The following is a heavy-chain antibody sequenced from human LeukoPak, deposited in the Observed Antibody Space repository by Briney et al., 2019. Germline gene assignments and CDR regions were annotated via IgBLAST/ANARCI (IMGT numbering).Heavy chain of an antibody. CDR3: ARENIVGYCTNGVCYRKYNWFDP. CDR1: GFTFSSYW. D-gene: IGHD2-8*01. Sequence: GGSLRLSCAASGFTFSSYWMSWVRQAPGKGLEWVANIKQDGSEKYYVDSVKGRFTISRDNAKNSLYLQMNSLRAEDTAVYYCARENIVGYCTNGVCYRKYNWFDPWGQGTLVTVSS. V-gene: IGHV3-7*01. CDR2: IKQDGSEK. J-gene: IGHJ5*02.